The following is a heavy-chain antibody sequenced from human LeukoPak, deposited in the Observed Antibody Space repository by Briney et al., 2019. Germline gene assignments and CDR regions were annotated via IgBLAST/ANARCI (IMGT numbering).Heavy chain of an antibody. J-gene: IGHJ4*02. V-gene: IGHV1-18*01. CDR1: GYTFTSYG. D-gene: IGHD3-9*01. CDR3: ARTSDILTGYSFTYYFDY. CDR2: ISAYNGNT. Sequence: ASVKVSCKASGYTFTSYGISWVRQAPGQGLEWMGWISAYNGNTNYAQKLQGRVTMTTDTSTSTAYIELRSLRSDDTAVYYCARTSDILTGYSFTYYFDYWGQGTLVTVSS.